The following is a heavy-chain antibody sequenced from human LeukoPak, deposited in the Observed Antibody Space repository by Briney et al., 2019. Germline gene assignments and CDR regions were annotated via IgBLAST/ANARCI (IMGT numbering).Heavy chain of an antibody. D-gene: IGHD3-10*01. CDR2: VYPSGNT. J-gene: IGHJ5*02. Sequence: SETLSLTCTVSGGSNSSSYWSWVRQPAGKGLEWIGRVYPSGNTNYNPYNPSLTDRVTISIDASRNQFSLILTSVTAADTAVYYYARGKPAMVRALRGWFDPWGQGTLVTVSS. V-gene: IGHV4-4*07. CDR3: ARGKPAMVRALRGWFDP. CDR1: GGSNSSSY.